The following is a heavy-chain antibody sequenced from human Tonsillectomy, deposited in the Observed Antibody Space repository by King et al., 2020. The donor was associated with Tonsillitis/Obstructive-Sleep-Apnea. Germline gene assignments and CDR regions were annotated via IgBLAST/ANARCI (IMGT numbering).Heavy chain of an antibody. CDR1: GFTFSSYA. Sequence: DVQLVESGGGLVQPGGSLRLSCAASGFTFSSYAMSWVRQAPGKGLEWVSAISGSGGSTYYADSVKCRFTISRDNSKNTPYLQMNSLRAEDTAVYYCAKDRDGLRFLEWLLFLYDYWGQGTLVTVSS. D-gene: IGHD3-3*01. V-gene: IGHV3-23*04. CDR3: AKDRDGLRFLEWLLFLYDY. CDR2: ISGSGGST. J-gene: IGHJ4*02.